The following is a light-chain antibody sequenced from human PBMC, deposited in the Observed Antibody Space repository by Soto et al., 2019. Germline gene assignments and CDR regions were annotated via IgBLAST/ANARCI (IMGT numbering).Light chain of an antibody. V-gene: IGKV3-20*01. Sequence: EIVLTQSPGTLSLSPGEEATLSCRASQSVYSNYLAWYQQKPGQTPRLIIYGASGRADGIPHRFSGSGFGTDFTLTISKVEPEDFAVYYCQQYGTPRSVTFGQGTRLDI. J-gene: IGKJ5*01. CDR3: QQYGTPRSVT. CDR1: QSVYSNY. CDR2: GAS.